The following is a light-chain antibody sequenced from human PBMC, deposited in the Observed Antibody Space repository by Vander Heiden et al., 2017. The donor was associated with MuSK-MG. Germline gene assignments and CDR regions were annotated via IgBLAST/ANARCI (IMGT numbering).Light chain of an antibody. CDR1: QSVSSN. CDR2: GAS. V-gene: IGKV3-15*01. J-gene: IGKJ5*01. Sequence: IVITQSPATLSVSPGERATFSCRASQSVSSNLAWYQQKPGQAPRLLIYGASTRATGIPARFSGSGSGTEFTLTISSLQSEDFAVYYCQQYNNWPPITFGQGTLMEIK. CDR3: QQYNNWPPIT.